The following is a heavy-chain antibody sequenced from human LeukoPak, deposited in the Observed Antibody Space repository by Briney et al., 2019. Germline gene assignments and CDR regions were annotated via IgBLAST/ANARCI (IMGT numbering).Heavy chain of an antibody. V-gene: IGHV4-59*01. CDR1: GGSFSGYY. CDR2: IYYSGST. Sequence: PSETLSLTCAVYGGSFSGYYWSWIRQPPGKGLEWIGYIYYSGSTNYNPSLKSRVTISVDTSKNQFSLKLSSVTAADTAVYYCARDGYNWDIWGQGTMVTVSS. CDR3: ARDGYNWDI. J-gene: IGHJ3*02. D-gene: IGHD5-24*01.